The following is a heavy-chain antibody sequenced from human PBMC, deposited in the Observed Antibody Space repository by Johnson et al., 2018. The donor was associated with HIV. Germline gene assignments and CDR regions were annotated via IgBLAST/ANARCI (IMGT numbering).Heavy chain of an antibody. D-gene: IGHD3-10*01. Sequence: VQLVESGGGLVQPGRSLRLSCAASGFSFDDYAMHWVRQAPGKGLEWVSGISWNSGSIGYADSVKGRFTISRDNAKTSLYWQMNSLRVEDTALYYCAKDMVRGVDDVFDIWGQGTRVTVSS. J-gene: IGHJ3*02. CDR1: GFSFDDYA. CDR2: ISWNSGSI. CDR3: AKDMVRGVDDVFDI. V-gene: IGHV3-9*01.